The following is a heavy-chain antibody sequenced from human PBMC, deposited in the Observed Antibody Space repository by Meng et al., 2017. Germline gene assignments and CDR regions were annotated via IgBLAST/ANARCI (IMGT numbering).Heavy chain of an antibody. J-gene: IGHJ3*02. V-gene: IGHV3-33*01. CDR1: GFTFSSYG. CDR3: ARPILGYCSGGSCYETLNAFDI. D-gene: IGHD2-15*01. Sequence: GGSLRLSCAASGFTFSSYGMHWVRQAPGKGLEWVAVIWYDGSNKYYADSVKGRFTISRDNSKNTLYLQMNSLRAEDTAVYYCARPILGYCSGGSCYETLNAFDIWGQGTMVTVSS. CDR2: IWYDGSNK.